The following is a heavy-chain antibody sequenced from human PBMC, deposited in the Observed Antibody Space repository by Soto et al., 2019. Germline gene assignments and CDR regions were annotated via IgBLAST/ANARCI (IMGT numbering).Heavy chain of an antibody. CDR2: ISASGGAT. CDR3: AKDVEGGSQYSGAFDY. Sequence: GGSLRLSCVASGFTFSSYAMSWARQAPGKGLEWVAAISASGGATLHADSVKGRFTISRDNPKNTLHLQMNSLRAEDTAVYYCAKDVEGGSQYSGAFDYWGQGTQVTVSS. V-gene: IGHV3-23*01. D-gene: IGHD1-26*01. CDR1: GFTFSSYA. J-gene: IGHJ4*02.